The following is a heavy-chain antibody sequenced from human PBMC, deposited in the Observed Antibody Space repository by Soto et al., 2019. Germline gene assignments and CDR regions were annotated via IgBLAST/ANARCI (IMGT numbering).Heavy chain of an antibody. Sequence: ASVKGSCKASGYTFTIYSMHWVRQAPGQRLEWMGWINAGNGNTKYSQKFQGRVTITRDTSASTAYMELSSLRSEDTAVYYCARELLWFGEFLDAFDIWGQGTMVTVSS. CDR2: INAGNGNT. D-gene: IGHD3-10*01. J-gene: IGHJ3*02. V-gene: IGHV1-3*01. CDR3: ARELLWFGEFLDAFDI. CDR1: GYTFTIYS.